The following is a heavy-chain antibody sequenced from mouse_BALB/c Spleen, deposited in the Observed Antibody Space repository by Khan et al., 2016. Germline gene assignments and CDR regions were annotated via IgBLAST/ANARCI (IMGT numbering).Heavy chain of an antibody. V-gene: IGHV3-2*02. CDR3: ARAPPRWYFDV. CDR1: GYSITSDYA. Sequence: EVKLQESGPGLVKPSQSLSLTCTVTGYSITSDYAWNWIRQFPGTTLEWMGYISYSGRTCYNPLLKSRISITRDTSTNQFFLQLSSVTTEGTAAYYCARAPPRWYFDVWGAETTVTVSS. CDR2: ISYSGRT. J-gene: IGHJ1*01.